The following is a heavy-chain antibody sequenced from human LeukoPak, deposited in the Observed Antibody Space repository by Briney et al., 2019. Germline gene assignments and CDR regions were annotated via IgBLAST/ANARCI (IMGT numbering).Heavy chain of an antibody. J-gene: IGHJ4*02. V-gene: IGHV3-21*06. Sequence: KAGGSLRLSCAASGFSFSSYRMNRVRQAPGKGLEWVSSVSNSGDYIHYADSVKGRFTISRDNSKNSLYLQMNSLRAEDTAMYYCARGRRTGDRGYYFDYWGQGTLVTVSS. D-gene: IGHD7-27*01. CDR1: GFSFSSYR. CDR2: VSNSGDYI. CDR3: ARGRRTGDRGYYFDY.